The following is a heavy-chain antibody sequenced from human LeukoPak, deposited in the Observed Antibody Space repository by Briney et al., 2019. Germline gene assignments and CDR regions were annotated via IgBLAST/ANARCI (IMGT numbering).Heavy chain of an antibody. CDR2: ISNDGTNE. Sequence: PGRSLRLSCAASGLTLSSYAMHWVRQSPGKGLEWVAVISNDGTNEYYADSVMGQFTISRDNAKNTLYLQMNSLRTEDTAVYYCARDRPYSGTYFSFWFGPWGQGTLVTVSS. V-gene: IGHV3-30*04. CDR1: GLTLSSYA. J-gene: IGHJ5*02. D-gene: IGHD1-26*01. CDR3: ARDRPYSGTYFSFWFGP.